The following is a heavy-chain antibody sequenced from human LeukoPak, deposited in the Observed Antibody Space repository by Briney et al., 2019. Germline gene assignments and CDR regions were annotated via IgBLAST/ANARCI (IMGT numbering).Heavy chain of an antibody. V-gene: IGHV3-30*19. CDR2: ISYDGSNK. D-gene: IGHD3-16*01. CDR1: GFTFSNYG. CDR3: ARGGGNCLDY. J-gene: IGHJ4*02. Sequence: GGSLRLSCAASGFTFSNYGMHWVRQAPGKGLEWVAVISYDGSNKYYADSVKGRFTISRNNSKNTLYLQMNSRRAEDTAVYYCARGGGNCLDYWGQGTLVAVSS.